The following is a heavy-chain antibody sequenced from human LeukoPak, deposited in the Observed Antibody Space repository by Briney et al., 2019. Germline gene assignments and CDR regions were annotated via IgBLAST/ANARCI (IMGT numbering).Heavy chain of an antibody. J-gene: IGHJ4*01. CDR1: GGSISSYY. D-gene: IGHD6-19*01. Sequence: SETLSLTCTVSGGSISSYYRSWIRQPPGKGLEWIGNIYYTGSTNYNPSLKSRVTISVDTSKNQFSLKLSSVTAADTAVYYCARAFSSGWYPYSIGGLWFDYWGHGTLVTVSS. V-gene: IGHV4-59*01. CDR3: ARAFSSGWYPYSIGGLWFDY. CDR2: IYYTGST.